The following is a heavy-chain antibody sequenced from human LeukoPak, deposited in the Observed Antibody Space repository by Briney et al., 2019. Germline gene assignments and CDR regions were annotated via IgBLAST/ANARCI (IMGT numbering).Heavy chain of an antibody. D-gene: IGHD3-16*01. Sequence: PSQTLSLTCTVSGGSISGGHYYYSWIQQPPGKGLEWIGYIYQSGSTYYNPTLKSRVTISIDRSKNQFSLILSSVTAADTAVYYCARTGGAGGYWGQGTLVTVSS. CDR1: GGSISGGHYY. V-gene: IGHV4-30-2*01. CDR2: IYQSGST. CDR3: ARTGGAGGY. J-gene: IGHJ4*02.